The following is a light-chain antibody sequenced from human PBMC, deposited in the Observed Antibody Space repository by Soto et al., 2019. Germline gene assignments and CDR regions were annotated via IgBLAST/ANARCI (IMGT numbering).Light chain of an antibody. V-gene: IGKV3-15*01. CDR3: QQYHNWLPIT. J-gene: IGKJ5*01. CDR2: GAS. Sequence: EIVMTQSPDTLSLSPGQRATLSCRASVSVRTDLALYQQKPGQAPRLLLYGASTRAAGVPVRFSGSGSGSEFTLTIDTLQSEDFAVYYCQQYHNWLPITFGQGTRLEIK. CDR1: VSVRTD.